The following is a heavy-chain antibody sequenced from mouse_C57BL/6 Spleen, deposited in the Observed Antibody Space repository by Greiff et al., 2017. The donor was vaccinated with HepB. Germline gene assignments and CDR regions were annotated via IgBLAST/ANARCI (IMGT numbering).Heavy chain of an antibody. CDR2: IGSGGST. CDR3: ARNVATVVATGFDY. D-gene: IGHD1-1*01. CDR1: GFSLTSYG. Sequence: QVQLKESGPGLVQPSQSLSITCTVSGFSLTSYGVHWVRQSPGKGLEWLGVIGSGGSTDYNAAFISRLSISKDNSKSQVFFKMNSLQADDTAIYYCARNVATVVATGFDYWGQGTTLTVSS. V-gene: IGHV2-2*01. J-gene: IGHJ2*01.